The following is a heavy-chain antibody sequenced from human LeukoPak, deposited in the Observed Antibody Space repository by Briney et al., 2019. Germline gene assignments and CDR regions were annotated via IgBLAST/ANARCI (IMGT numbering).Heavy chain of an antibody. D-gene: IGHD6-13*01. CDR1: GYTFTSYA. Sequence: ASVKVSCKASGYTFTSYAMNWVRQAPGQGLEWMGWINTNTGNPTYAQGFTGRFVFSLDTSVSTAYLQISSLKAEDTAVYYCARARGGASSSWYVHYYYGMDVWGQGTTVTVSS. V-gene: IGHV7-4-1*02. CDR3: ARARGGASSSWYVHYYYGMDV. J-gene: IGHJ6*02. CDR2: INTNTGNP.